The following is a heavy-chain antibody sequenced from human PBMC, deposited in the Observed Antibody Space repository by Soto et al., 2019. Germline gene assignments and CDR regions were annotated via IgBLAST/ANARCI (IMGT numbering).Heavy chain of an antibody. CDR1: GFTFRRYW. D-gene: IGHD3-9*01. Sequence: PGGSLRLSCAASGFTFRRYWMHWVRQAPGKGLEWVSVISGSGGSTYYADSVKGRFTISRDNSKNTLSLQMNSLRAEDTAVYYCAKGYYDILTAFPRGAFDIWGQGTMVTVSS. CDR2: ISGSGGST. V-gene: IGHV3-23*01. J-gene: IGHJ3*02. CDR3: AKGYYDILTAFPRGAFDI.